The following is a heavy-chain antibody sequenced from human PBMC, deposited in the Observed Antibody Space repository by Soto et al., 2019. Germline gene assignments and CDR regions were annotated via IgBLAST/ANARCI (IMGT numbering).Heavy chain of an antibody. CDR3: ARDGNPLTDGTTGYFDY. Sequence: EVQLLESGGGLVQPGGSLRLSCAASGFTFSSYAMSWVRQAPGKGLEWVSAISGSGGSTYYADSVKGRFTISRDNSKNTLYLQMNSLRAEDTAVYYCARDGNPLTDGTTGYFDYWGQGTLVTVSS. D-gene: IGHD1-1*01. J-gene: IGHJ4*02. CDR2: ISGSGGST. CDR1: GFTFSSYA. V-gene: IGHV3-23*01.